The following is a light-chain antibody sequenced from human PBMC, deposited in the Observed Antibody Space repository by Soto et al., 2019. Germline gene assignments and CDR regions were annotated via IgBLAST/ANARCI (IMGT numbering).Light chain of an antibody. J-gene: IGLJ1*01. CDR3: CAHVGSSTYV. Sequence: QSALTQPRSVSGSPGQSVTISCTGTSSDVDDYVSWYQQHPGKAPKVIIYDVTKRPSGVPDRFSGSKSDNTASLTVSGLQAEDEVDYYCCAHVGSSTYVFGSGTKLTVL. CDR2: DVT. V-gene: IGLV2-11*01. CDR1: SSDVDDY.